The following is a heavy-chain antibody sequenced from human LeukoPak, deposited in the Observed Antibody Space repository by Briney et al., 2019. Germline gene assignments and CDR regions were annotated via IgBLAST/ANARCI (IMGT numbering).Heavy chain of an antibody. CDR2: MNPNSGNT. Sequence: ASVKVSCKASGYTFTSYDINWVRQATGQGLEWMGWMNPNSGNTGYAQKFQGRVTMTRNTSISTAYMELSSLRSEDTAVYYCARGPRVGYSSSWLGYDYWGRGTLVTVSS. J-gene: IGHJ4*02. D-gene: IGHD6-13*01. V-gene: IGHV1-8*01. CDR1: GYTFTSYD. CDR3: ARGPRVGYSSSWLGYDY.